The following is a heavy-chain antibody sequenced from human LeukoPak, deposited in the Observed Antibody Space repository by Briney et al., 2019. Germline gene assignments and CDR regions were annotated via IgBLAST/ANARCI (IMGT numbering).Heavy chain of an antibody. V-gene: IGHV3-74*01. Sequence: GGSLRLSCAASGFTFSSYWMNWVRQAPGKGLVWVSRIVSDGSSTSYVDSVKGRFTISRDNAKNTLYLQMNSLRAEDTAVYYCARDQTRQDFDYWGQGTLVTVSS. D-gene: IGHD6-6*01. CDR1: GFTFSSYW. J-gene: IGHJ4*02. CDR3: ARDQTRQDFDY. CDR2: IVSDGSST.